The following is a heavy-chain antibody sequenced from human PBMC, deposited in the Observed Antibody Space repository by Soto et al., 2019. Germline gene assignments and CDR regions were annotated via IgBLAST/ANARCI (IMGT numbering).Heavy chain of an antibody. J-gene: IGHJ4*02. CDR2: ISYDGNTK. CDR1: GYSFSGYG. CDR3: ARENIVVVSGPSFQF. D-gene: IGHD2-2*01. V-gene: IGHV3-30-3*01. Sequence: DLVESGGGVVPPGRSLRLSCAASGYSFSGYGMHWLRQAPGKGLEWLTVISYDGNTKYYADSVEGRFTISRDNSNNTLFLQMSSLRTEDTAVYYCARENIVVVSGPSFQFWGQGTLVTVSS.